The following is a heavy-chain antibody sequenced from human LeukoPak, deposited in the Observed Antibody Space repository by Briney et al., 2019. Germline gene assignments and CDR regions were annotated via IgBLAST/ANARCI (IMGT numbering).Heavy chain of an antibody. V-gene: IGHV3-23*01. Sequence: PGGSLRLSCAASGFAFNTNAMSWVRQAPGKGLEWVSCVNPAGDSAHYADSVEGRFTISRDNSNNTLYLQLKGLRADATAVYYCAKHYWGDCFDVWGQGTKVIVSS. J-gene: IGHJ3*01. CDR1: GFAFNTNA. CDR3: AKHYWGDCFDV. CDR2: VNPAGDSA. D-gene: IGHD3-16*01.